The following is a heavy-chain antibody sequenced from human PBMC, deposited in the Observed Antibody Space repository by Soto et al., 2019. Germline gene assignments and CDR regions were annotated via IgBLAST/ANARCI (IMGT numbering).Heavy chain of an antibody. V-gene: IGHV4-39*01. Sequence: PSETLSLTCTVSGASISSSGYYWGWIRQPPGRGLEWIGSFYYSVSTYNKQSLKSRVTKSVDTSKNQISMKKNSVTAADTAVYYCARHKPNTSGWYYYGMDVWGQGTTVT. J-gene: IGHJ6*02. CDR1: GASISSSGYY. D-gene: IGHD6-19*01. CDR3: ARHKPNTSGWYYYGMDV. CDR2: FYYSVST.